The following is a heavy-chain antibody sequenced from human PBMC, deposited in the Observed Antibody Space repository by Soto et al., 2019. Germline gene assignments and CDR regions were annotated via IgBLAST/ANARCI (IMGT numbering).Heavy chain of an antibody. CDR1: GDSIRSGYW. Sequence: SETLSLTCTVSGDSIRSGYWHIWLRQPPGKGLEWIGYVYDGGSTNYNPSLKSRATFSVDTSKNQVSLKLRSVTAADTAVYFCARADRKWLDPWGLGFLVTVSS. J-gene: IGHJ5*02. CDR3: ARADRKWLDP. CDR2: VYDGGST. V-gene: IGHV4-4*02.